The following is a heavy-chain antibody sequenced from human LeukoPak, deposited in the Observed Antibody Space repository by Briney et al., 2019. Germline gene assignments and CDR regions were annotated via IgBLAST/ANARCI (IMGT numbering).Heavy chain of an antibody. Sequence: SETLSLTCAVYGGSFSGYYWSWIRQPPGKGLEWIGEINHSGSTNYNPSLKSRVTISVDTSKNQFSLKLSSVTAADTAVYYCARQFNYSSSWYVDYWGQGTLVTVSS. J-gene: IGHJ4*02. CDR1: GGSFSGYY. CDR2: INHSGST. D-gene: IGHD6-13*01. CDR3: ARQFNYSSSWYVDY. V-gene: IGHV4-34*01.